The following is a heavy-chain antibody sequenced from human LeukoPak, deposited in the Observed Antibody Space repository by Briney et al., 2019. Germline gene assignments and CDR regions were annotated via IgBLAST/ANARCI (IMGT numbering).Heavy chain of an antibody. Sequence: ASVKVSCKVSGYTLTELSMHWVRQAPGKGLEGMGGFDPEDGETIYAQKFQGRVTMTEDTSTDTAYMELSSLRSEDTAVYYCATDPLYGDYLSAVYWGQGTPVTVSS. J-gene: IGHJ4*02. CDR2: FDPEDGET. CDR1: GYTLTELS. CDR3: ATDPLYGDYLSAVY. D-gene: IGHD4-17*01. V-gene: IGHV1-24*01.